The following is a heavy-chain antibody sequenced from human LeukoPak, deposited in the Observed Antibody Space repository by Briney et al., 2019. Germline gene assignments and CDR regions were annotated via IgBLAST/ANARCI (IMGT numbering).Heavy chain of an antibody. CDR3: ARRAVVTAILFDI. J-gene: IGHJ3*02. CDR2: IIPIFGTA. D-gene: IGHD2-21*02. V-gene: IGHV1-69*06. Sequence: SVKVSCKASGYTFTGYYMHWVRQAPGQGLEWMGGIIPIFGTANYAQKFQGRVTITADKSTSTAYMELSSLRSEDTAVYYCARRAVVTAILFDIWGQGTMVTVSS. CDR1: GYTFTGYY.